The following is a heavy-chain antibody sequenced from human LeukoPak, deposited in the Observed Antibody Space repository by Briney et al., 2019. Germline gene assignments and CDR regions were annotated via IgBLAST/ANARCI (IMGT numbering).Heavy chain of an antibody. CDR3: AKGNRWYHTSRAFDI. D-gene: IGHD4-23*01. J-gene: IGHJ3*02. V-gene: IGHV3-30*18. CDR1: GFTFSSYG. Sequence: GGSLRLSCAASGFTFSSYGMHWVRQAPGKGLEWVAVISYDGSNKYYADSVEGRFTISRDNSKNTLYLQMNSLRAEDTAVYYCAKGNRWYHTSRAFDIWGQGTMVTVSS. CDR2: ISYDGSNK.